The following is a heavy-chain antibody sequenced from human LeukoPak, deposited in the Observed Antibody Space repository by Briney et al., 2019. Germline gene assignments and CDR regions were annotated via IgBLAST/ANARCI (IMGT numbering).Heavy chain of an antibody. D-gene: IGHD6-13*01. CDR1: GYTFTGYY. Sequence: ASVKVSCKASGYTFTGYYMHWVRQAPGQGLEWMGWINPNSGGTNYAQKFQGRVTMTRDTSISTAYMELSRLRSDDTAVYYCARGTAAGTAPRDYWGQGTLVTVSS. CDR2: INPNSGGT. J-gene: IGHJ4*02. V-gene: IGHV1-2*02. CDR3: ARGTAAGTAPRDY.